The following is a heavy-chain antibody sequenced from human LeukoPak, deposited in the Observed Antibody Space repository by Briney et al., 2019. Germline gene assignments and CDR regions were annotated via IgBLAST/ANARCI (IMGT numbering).Heavy chain of an antibody. CDR1: GYTFTGHY. CDR3: ARDVSTSGWRYFDF. CDR2: INPGTGDT. D-gene: IGHD6-19*01. J-gene: IGHJ2*01. V-gene: IGHV1-2*02. Sequence: GASVKVSCKASGYTFTGHYMHWVRQAPGQGPEWMGWINPGTGDTNYAQKFRGRVTLTRDASIGTFYMEMNRLTYGDTAIYYCARDVSTSGWRYFDFWGHGALVTVSS.